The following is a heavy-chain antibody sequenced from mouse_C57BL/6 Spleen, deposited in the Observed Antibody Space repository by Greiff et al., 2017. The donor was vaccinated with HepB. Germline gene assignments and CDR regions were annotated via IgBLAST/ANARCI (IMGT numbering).Heavy chain of an antibody. Sequence: EVQLQQSGPELVKPGASVKISCKASGYSFTGYYMNWVKQSPEKSLEWIGEINPSTGGTTYNQKFKAKATLTVDKSSSTAYMQLKSLTSEDSAVYYCARKSHYYGSKVWFAYWGQGTLVTVSA. D-gene: IGHD1-1*01. CDR2: INPSTGGT. CDR1: GYSFTGYY. V-gene: IGHV1-42*01. CDR3: ARKSHYYGSKVWFAY. J-gene: IGHJ3*01.